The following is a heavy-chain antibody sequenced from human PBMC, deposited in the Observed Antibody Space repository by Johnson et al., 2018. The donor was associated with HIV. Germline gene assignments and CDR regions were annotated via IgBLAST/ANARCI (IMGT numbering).Heavy chain of an antibody. CDR3: AKDVGYCSGGSCFTRGAFDI. J-gene: IGHJ3*02. Sequence: VQLVECGGGVVQPGTSLRLSCTASGFTFSNYAMHWVRQAPGKGLEWVANIQQDGSEKYYVDSVKGRFTISRDNAKNSLYLQMNSLRAEDTALYYCAKDVGYCSGGSCFTRGAFDIWGQGTTVTVSS. CDR1: GFTFSNYA. D-gene: IGHD2-15*01. V-gene: IGHV3-7*05. CDR2: IQQDGSEK.